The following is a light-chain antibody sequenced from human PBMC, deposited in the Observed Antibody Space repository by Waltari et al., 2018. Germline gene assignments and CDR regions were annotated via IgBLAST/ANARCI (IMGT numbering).Light chain of an antibody. J-gene: IGLJ2*01. CDR3: SSYTTSGTLI. V-gene: IGLV2-18*02. CDR1: SRDVGTYNR. Sequence: QSALTQPPSVSGSPGQSVTISCTGTSRDVGTYNRVSWYQQPPGTAPRLLIYEAIHRPSGAPDRFSGSKSGDTASLTISELQPEDEADYYCSSYTTSGTLIFGGGTTLTVL. CDR2: EAI.